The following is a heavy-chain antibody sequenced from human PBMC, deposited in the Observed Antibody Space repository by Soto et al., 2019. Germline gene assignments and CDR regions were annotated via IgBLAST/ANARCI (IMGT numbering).Heavy chain of an antibody. J-gene: IGHJ4*02. V-gene: IGHV4-59*08. CDR1: GGSVSSYY. CDR2: ISYSGST. CDR3: ARLRYYGSGTYSNYFDY. Sequence: SETLSLTCTVSGGSVSSYYWIWIRQPPGKGLEWIGYISYSGSTNYNPSLKSRVTISVDTSKNQFSLKLRSLTAADTAVYYCARLRYYGSGTYSNYFDYWVQGTLVTVSS. D-gene: IGHD3-10*01.